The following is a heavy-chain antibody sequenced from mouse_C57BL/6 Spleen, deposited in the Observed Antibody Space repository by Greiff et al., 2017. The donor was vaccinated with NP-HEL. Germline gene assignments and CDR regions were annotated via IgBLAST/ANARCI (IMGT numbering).Heavy chain of an antibody. D-gene: IGHD3-2*02. CDR3: ARFGDSSGYDY. V-gene: IGHV1-50*01. CDR2: IDPSDSYT. J-gene: IGHJ2*01. Sequence: QVQLQQPGAELVKPGASVKLSCKASGYTFTSYWMQWVKQRPGQGLEWIGEIDPSDSYTNYNQKFKGKATLTVDTSSSTAYMQLSSLTSEDSAVYYCARFGDSSGYDYWGQGTTLTVSS. CDR1: GYTFTSYW.